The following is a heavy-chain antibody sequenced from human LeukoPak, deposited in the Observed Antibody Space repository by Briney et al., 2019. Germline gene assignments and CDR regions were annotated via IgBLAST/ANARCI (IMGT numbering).Heavy chain of an antibody. Sequence: GVSLHISWQAPGFGFTSYWISGVRPVPAQGLEWMGIIYPGDSATRYSPSFQGQVTISADKSISTAYLQWSSLKASDTAMYYCARTTVTTFGAYSWFGHWGQGTLVTVSS. V-gene: IGHV5-51*01. CDR1: GFGFTSYW. D-gene: IGHD4-17*01. CDR2: IYPGDSAT. J-gene: IGHJ5*02. CDR3: ARTTVTTFGAYSWFGH.